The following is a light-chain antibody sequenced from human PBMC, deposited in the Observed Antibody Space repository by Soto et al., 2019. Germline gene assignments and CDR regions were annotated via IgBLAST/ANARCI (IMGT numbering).Light chain of an antibody. CDR1: QSVSSN. CDR3: QQYIRWPLT. J-gene: IGKJ4*01. V-gene: IGKV3D-15*01. CDR2: DAS. Sequence: EIVMTQSPATLSVSPGERATLSCRASQSVSSNLAWYQQKPGQAPRLLIYDASNRATGIPGRFSGSGSGTEFTLTISSLQSEDFAVYYCQQYIRWPLTFGGGTKVDIK.